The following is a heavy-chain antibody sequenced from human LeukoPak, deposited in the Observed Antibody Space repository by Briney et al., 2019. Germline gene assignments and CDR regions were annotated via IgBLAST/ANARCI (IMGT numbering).Heavy chain of an antibody. Sequence: VKVSCKTSGGTFRSYAISWVRQAPGQGLEWMGGIIPIFGTANYAQKFQGRVTITADESTSTAYMELSSLRSEDTAIYYCASSKDYHDSSGYARTLDYWGQGTLVTVSS. V-gene: IGHV1-69*13. CDR1: GGTFRSYA. CDR3: ASSKDYHDSSGYARTLDY. J-gene: IGHJ4*02. D-gene: IGHD3-22*01. CDR2: IIPIFGTA.